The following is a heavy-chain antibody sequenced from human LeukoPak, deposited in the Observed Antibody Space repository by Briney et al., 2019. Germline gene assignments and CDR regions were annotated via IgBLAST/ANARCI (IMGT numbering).Heavy chain of an antibody. Sequence: GESLKISCKGSGYSFTSYWIGWVRQMPGKGLEWMGIIYPGDSDTRYSPSFQGQVTISADKSISTAYLQWSSLKASDTAMYYYARVYYYDSSGYYFTFDYWGQGTLVTVSS. CDR3: ARVYYYDSSGYYFTFDY. CDR1: GYSFTSYW. V-gene: IGHV5-51*01. CDR2: IYPGDSDT. J-gene: IGHJ4*02. D-gene: IGHD3-22*01.